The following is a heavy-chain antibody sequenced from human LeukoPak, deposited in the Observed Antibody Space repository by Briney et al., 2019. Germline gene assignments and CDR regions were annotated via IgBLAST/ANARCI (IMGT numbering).Heavy chain of an antibody. V-gene: IGHV1-69*13. CDR1: GGTFSSYA. J-gene: IGHJ1*01. Sequence: ASVKVSCKASGGTFSSYAISWVRQAPGQGLEWMGGIIPIFGTANYAQKFQGRVTIIADESSGTAYMTLSSLRSEDTAIYYCATTRDYYGNSGYTLLQDWGQGTLVTVSS. CDR2: IIPIFGTA. CDR3: ATTRDYYGNSGYTLLQD. D-gene: IGHD3-22*01.